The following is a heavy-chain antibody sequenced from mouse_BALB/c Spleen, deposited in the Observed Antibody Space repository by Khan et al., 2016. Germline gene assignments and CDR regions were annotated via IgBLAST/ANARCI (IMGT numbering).Heavy chain of an antibody. J-gene: IGHJ4*01. CDR2: IRSKSNNYAT. CDR3: ERHGYRYDDAMDY. CDR1: GFTFNTYA. D-gene: IGHD2-14*01. V-gene: IGHV10-1*02. Sequence: EVQLVESGGGLVQPKGSLKLSCAASGFTFNTYAMNWVRQAPGKGLEWVARIRSKSNNYATYYADSVKDRFTISRDDSQSMLYLQMNNLKTEDTAMYYCERHGYRYDDAMDYWGQGTSVTVSS.